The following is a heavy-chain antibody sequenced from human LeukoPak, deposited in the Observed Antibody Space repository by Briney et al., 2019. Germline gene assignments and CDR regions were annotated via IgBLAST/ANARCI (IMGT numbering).Heavy chain of an antibody. Sequence: SETLSLTCTVSGGSISSYYWSWIRQPAGKGLEWIGRIYTSGSTNYNPSLKSRVTMSVDTSKNQFSLKLSSVAAADTAVYYCARIEASSGLYFDLWGRGTLVTVSS. CDR1: GGSISSYY. CDR3: ARIEASSGLYFDL. D-gene: IGHD3-9*01. CDR2: IYTSGST. J-gene: IGHJ2*01. V-gene: IGHV4-4*07.